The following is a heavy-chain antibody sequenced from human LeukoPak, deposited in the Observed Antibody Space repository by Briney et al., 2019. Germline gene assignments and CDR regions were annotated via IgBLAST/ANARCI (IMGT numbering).Heavy chain of an antibody. CDR1: GFSLSSGVVG. J-gene: IGHJ4*02. V-gene: IGHV2-5*01. Sequence: SGPTLVNPTQTLTLTCTFSGFSLSSGVVGVGWIRQPPGEALEWLALIYWNDDKRYSPSLKNRLAITKDTSENQVVLTLTNMEPVDTATYYCTHTVDYGGNPNDYWGQGTLVTVSS. CDR3: THTVDYGGNPNDY. D-gene: IGHD4-23*01. CDR2: IYWNDDK.